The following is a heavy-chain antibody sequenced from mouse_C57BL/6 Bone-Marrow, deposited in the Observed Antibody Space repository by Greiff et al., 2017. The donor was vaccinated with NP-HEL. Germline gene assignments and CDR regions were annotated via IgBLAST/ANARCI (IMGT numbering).Heavy chain of an antibody. D-gene: IGHD1-1*01. CDR2: IYPRSGNT. J-gene: IGHJ4*01. V-gene: IGHV1-81*01. CDR3: ARWDYSYAMDY. Sequence: VQLQQSGAELARPGASVKLSCKASGYTFTSYGISWVKQRTGQGLEWIGEIYPRSGNTYYNEKFKGKATLTADKSSSTAYMELRSLTSEDSAVYFCARWDYSYAMDYWGQGTSVTVSS. CDR1: GYTFTSYG.